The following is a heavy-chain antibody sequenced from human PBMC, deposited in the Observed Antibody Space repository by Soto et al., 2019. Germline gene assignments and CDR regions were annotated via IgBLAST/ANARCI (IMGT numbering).Heavy chain of an antibody. J-gene: IGHJ5*02. CDR1: GASISGYY. CDR2: IYYSGST. CDR3: ARLLFSRFDP. Sequence: SETLSLTCSVSGASISGYYWSWIRQPPGKGLEWIGYIYYSGSTNYNPSLKSRVTISVDTSKTQFSLKLNSATAADTAVYYCARLLFSRFDPWGQGTLVTVSS. V-gene: IGHV4-59*08.